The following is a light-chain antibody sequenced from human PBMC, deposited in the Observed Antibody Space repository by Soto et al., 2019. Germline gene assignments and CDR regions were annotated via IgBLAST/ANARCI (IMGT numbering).Light chain of an antibody. CDR3: QQSHSTPLT. Sequence: DIKLTQSPSSLSASLGDRVTITCRASLRISKYLNWYQQKPGKAPKLLIYGASTLQSGVTSSFSGSGSGTDFTLTITNLQPEDSATYFCQQSHSTPLTFGGGTKLEI. CDR1: LRISKY. J-gene: IGKJ4*01. CDR2: GAS. V-gene: IGKV1-39*01.